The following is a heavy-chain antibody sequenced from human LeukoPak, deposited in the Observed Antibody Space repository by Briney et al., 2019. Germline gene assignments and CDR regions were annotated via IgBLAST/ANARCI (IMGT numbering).Heavy chain of an antibody. J-gene: IGHJ3*02. CDR1: GFTFSSYS. CDR2: ISSSSSYI. CDR3: ARGGVTPNAFDI. Sequence: GGSLRLSCAASGFTFSSYSMNWVRQAPGKGLEWVSSISSSSSYIYYADSVKGRFTISRDNAKNSLYLQMNSLRAEDTAVYYCARGGVTPNAFDIWGQGTMVTVSS. V-gene: IGHV3-21*01. D-gene: IGHD5-18*01.